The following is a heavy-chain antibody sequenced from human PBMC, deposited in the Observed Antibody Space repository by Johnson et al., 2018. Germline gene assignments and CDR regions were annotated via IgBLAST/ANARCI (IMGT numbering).Heavy chain of an antibody. CDR3: ATAVTTSRYFQH. Sequence: VQLVESGGGVVQPGRSLRLSCAVSGFTFSNYGMHWVRQAPGKGLAWVAVISYDGFNKYYADSVKGRFTISRDNSKNTLYLQMNSLRAEDTAVYYCATAVTTSRYFQHWGQGTLVTVSS. J-gene: IGHJ1*01. V-gene: IGHV3-30*03. CDR2: ISYDGFNK. D-gene: IGHD4-17*01. CDR1: GFTFSNYG.